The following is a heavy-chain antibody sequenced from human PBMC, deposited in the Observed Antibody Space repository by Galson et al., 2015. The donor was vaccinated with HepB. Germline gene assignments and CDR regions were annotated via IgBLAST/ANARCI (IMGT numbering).Heavy chain of an antibody. CDR3: ARELSGDLLSGHHTSDS. J-gene: IGHJ4*02. D-gene: IGHD3-3*01. Sequence: SVKVSCKASGYTFAHYDLSWVRQAPGQGLEWVGWISPYNGNTNYAQKFQGRVTMTADPSTSTAYMELRSLRSDDTAVYYCARELSGDLLSGHHTSDSWGQGTLVSVSS. CDR2: ISPYNGNT. CDR1: GYTFAHYD. V-gene: IGHV1-18*04.